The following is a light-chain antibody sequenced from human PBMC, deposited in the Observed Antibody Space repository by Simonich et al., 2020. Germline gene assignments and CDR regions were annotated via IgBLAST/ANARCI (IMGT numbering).Light chain of an antibody. CDR2: WAS. Sequence: DIVMTQSPDSLAVSLGERATINCKSSQSVLYSSNNKNYLAWYKQKPGQPPKLLIYWASTRESGVPDRFSCSGSGTDFNLTISRLQAEDVAVYYCQQYYSTPITFGQGTRLEIK. J-gene: IGKJ5*01. CDR3: QQYYSTPIT. V-gene: IGKV4-1*01. CDR1: QSVLYSSNNKNY.